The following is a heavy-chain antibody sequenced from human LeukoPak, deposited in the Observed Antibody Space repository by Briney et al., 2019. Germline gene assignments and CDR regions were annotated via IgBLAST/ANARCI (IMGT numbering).Heavy chain of an antibody. CDR1: GGSISSGDYY. D-gene: IGHD1-26*01. Sequence: SETLSLTCTVSGGSISSGDYYWSWLRQPPGKGLEWIGYIYYSGSTCYNPSLKSRVTISVDTSKNQFSLKLSSVTAADTAVYYCARVVGATLWAFDIWGQGTMVTVSS. J-gene: IGHJ3*02. CDR2: IYYSGST. CDR3: ARVVGATLWAFDI. V-gene: IGHV4-30-4*08.